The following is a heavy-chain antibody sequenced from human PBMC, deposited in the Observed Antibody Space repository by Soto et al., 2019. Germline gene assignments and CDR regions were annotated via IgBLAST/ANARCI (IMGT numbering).Heavy chain of an antibody. V-gene: IGHV4-31*03. CDR3: ARHGTSRYYMDV. J-gene: IGHJ6*03. CDR2: IYYSGST. Sequence: SETLSLTCTFSGGSISSGGYYLSWIRQHPGKGLEWIGYIYYSGSTYYNPSLKSRVTISVDTSKNQFSLKLSSVTAADTAVYYCARHGTSRYYMDVWGKGTTVTVSS. CDR1: GGSISSGGYY.